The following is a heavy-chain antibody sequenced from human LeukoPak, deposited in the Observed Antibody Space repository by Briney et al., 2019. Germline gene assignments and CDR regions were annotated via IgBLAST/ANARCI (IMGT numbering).Heavy chain of an antibody. CDR1: GFTFSSYA. Sequence: PGGSLRLSCAASGFTFSSYAMSWVRQAPGKGLEWVSAISSSSSYIYYADSVKGRFTISRDNAKNSLYLQMNSLRAEDTAVYYCARVKVSCSSTSCYLGYFDYWGQGTLVTVSS. J-gene: IGHJ4*02. CDR2: ISSSSSYI. D-gene: IGHD2-2*01. CDR3: ARVKVSCSSTSCYLGYFDY. V-gene: IGHV3-21*01.